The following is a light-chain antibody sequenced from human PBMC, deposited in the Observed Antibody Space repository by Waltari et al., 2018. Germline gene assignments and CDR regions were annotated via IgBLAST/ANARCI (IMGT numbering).Light chain of an antibody. Sequence: DIQMTQSPSSLSASVGDRVTITCQASQSITINLNWYQQRPGKAPKLLIYTASSLQSGVPSRFSGSGSGTDFTLTINSLQPEDSASYYCQHSDSGPPTFGGGTRVEIK. CDR2: TAS. J-gene: IGKJ4*01. V-gene: IGKV1-39*01. CDR1: QSITIN. CDR3: QHSDSGPPT.